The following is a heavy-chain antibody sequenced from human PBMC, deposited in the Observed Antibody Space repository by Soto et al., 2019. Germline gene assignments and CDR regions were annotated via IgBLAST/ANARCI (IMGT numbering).Heavy chain of an antibody. J-gene: IGHJ5*02. CDR2: ISGSGSDT. CDR3: TKNGRSGGSGPNWCDP. D-gene: IGHD2-15*01. CDR1: GFSFNSYV. Sequence: EVQLLESGGGLVQPGGSLRLSCAASGFSFNSYVMSWVRQAPGKGLEWVSGISGSGSDTYYADSVKGRFTISRDNSKNTLYLQMNSRRAEDTALYDCTKNGRSGGSGPNWCDPWGQGTLVTVSP. V-gene: IGHV3-23*01.